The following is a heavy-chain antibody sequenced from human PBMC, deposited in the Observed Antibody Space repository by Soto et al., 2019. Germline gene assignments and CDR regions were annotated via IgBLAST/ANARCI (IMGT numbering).Heavy chain of an antibody. J-gene: IGHJ4*02. Sequence: SVKVSCKASGCTFSSYAISWVRQAPRQGLEWMGGIIPIFGTANYAQKFQGRVTITADKSTSTAYMELSSLRSEDTAVYYCARARNYDILTGYLWYFDYWGQGTLVTVSS. CDR1: GCTFSSYA. V-gene: IGHV1-69*06. CDR3: ARARNYDILTGYLWYFDY. D-gene: IGHD3-9*01. CDR2: IIPIFGTA.